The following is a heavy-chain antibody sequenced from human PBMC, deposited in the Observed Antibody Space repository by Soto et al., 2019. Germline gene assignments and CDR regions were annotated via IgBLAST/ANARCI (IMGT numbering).Heavy chain of an antibody. V-gene: IGHV3-74*01. J-gene: IGHJ4*02. CDR3: ARGWGSGTAGY. Sequence: EVQVVESGGGLVQPGGSLRLSCAASGFTFSTYWMHWVRQAPGKGLVWVSRINGDGIDTHYADSAKGRFTISRDNAKNTLYLQMNSLRAEETAVYYCARGWGSGTAGYWGQGTLVTVSS. D-gene: IGHD6-19*01. CDR1: GFTFSTYW. CDR2: INGDGIDT.